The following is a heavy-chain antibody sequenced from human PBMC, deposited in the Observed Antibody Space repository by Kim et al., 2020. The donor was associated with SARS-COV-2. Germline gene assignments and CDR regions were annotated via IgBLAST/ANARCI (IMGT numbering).Heavy chain of an antibody. V-gene: IGHV3-74*01. D-gene: IGHD6-19*01. Sequence: NEVSVKGRLTSSRDNAKNTLYLQMNRLRDEDTAVYYWARRQFTSGWYYVDYWGQGTLVTVSS. CDR3: ARRQFTSGWYYVDY. J-gene: IGHJ4*02.